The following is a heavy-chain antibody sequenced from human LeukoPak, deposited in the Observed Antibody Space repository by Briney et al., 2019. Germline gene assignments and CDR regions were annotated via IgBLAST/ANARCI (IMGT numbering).Heavy chain of an antibody. V-gene: IGHV4-31*03. CDR2: IYYSGST. CDR1: GGSISSGGYY. J-gene: IGHJ5*02. D-gene: IGHD3-9*01. Sequence: PSETLSLTCTVSGGSISSGGYYWSWIRQHPGTGLEWIVYIYYSGSTYYNPSLKSRVTISVDTSKNQFSLKLSSVTAADTAVYYCARDRRDYDILTGYPNWFDPWGQGTLVTVSS. CDR3: ARDRRDYDILTGYPNWFDP.